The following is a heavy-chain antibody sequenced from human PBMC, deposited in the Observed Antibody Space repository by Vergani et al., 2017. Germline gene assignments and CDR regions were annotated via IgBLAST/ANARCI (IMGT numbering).Heavy chain of an antibody. D-gene: IGHD2-15*01. V-gene: IGHV3-15*01. J-gene: IGHJ4*02. CDR1: GFTFSNAW. CDR3: TTGWYCSGGSCYGDY. Sequence: EVQLVESGGGLVKPGGSLRLSCAASGFTFSNAWMSWVRQAPGKGLEWVGRIKSKTDGGTTDYAAPVKGRFTISRDDSKNTLYLQMNSLKTEDTAVYYCTTGWYCSGGSCYGDYCGQGTLVTVSS. CDR2: IKSKTDGGTT.